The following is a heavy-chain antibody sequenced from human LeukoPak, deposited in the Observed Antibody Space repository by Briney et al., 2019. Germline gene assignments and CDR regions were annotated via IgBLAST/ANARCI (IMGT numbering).Heavy chain of an antibody. J-gene: IGHJ4*02. CDR3: AREESGSYFSWSVGYFDY. V-gene: IGHV3-23*01. CDR2: ISFNGGNT. Sequence: GGSLRLSCAASGFTFSGSAMSWVRQAPGKGLEWVSLISFNGGNTYYADSVKGRFTISRDNSKDTLYLQMNSLRDEDTAVYYCAREESGSYFSWSVGYFDYWGQGTLVTVSS. D-gene: IGHD1-26*01. CDR1: GFTFSGSA.